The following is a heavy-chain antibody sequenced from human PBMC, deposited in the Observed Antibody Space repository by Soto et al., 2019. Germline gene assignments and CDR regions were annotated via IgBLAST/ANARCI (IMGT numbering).Heavy chain of an antibody. V-gene: IGHV3-9*01. CDR3: AKDMFISSSSATFDY. CDR1: GFIFDDYA. Sequence: EVQLVESGGGLAQPGRSLRLSCAASGFIFDDYAMHWVRQAPGKGLEWVSGISWQSGSIRYADSVKGRFTISRDNDKNSLYLQMNSLRVEDTALYYCAKDMFISSSSATFDYWGQGILVTVSS. J-gene: IGHJ4*02. D-gene: IGHD6-6*01. CDR2: ISWQSGSI.